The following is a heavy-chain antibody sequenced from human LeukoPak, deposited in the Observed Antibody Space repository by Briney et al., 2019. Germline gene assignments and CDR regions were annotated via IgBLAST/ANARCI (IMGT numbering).Heavy chain of an antibody. J-gene: IGHJ3*02. V-gene: IGHV4-59*01. Sequence: SETLSLTCTVSGGSLSSYYWTWIRQPPGKGLEWIGYIYYSGSTNYNPSLKSRVTISVDTSMNQFSLTLSSVTAANTAVYYCARTKRTHCSGGTCDDAFDIWGQGTMVTVSS. D-gene: IGHD2-15*01. CDR3: ARTKRTHCSGGTCDDAFDI. CDR2: IYYSGST. CDR1: GGSLSSYY.